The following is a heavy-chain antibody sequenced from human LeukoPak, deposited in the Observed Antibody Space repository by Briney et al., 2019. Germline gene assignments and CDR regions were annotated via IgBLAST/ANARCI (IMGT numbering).Heavy chain of an antibody. J-gene: IGHJ6*02. CDR1: GYTFTSYE. V-gene: IGHV1-8*01. Sequence: GASVKVSCKASGYTFTSYEINWVRQAPGQGLEWMGWMNPNSGNTDYAQKFQGRVTMTRNTSISTAYMELSSLRSEDTAVYYCARVKLRYYDSSGYDYYYYYGMDVWGQGTTVTVSS. CDR2: MNPNSGNT. D-gene: IGHD3-22*01. CDR3: ARVKLRYYDSSGYDYYYYYGMDV.